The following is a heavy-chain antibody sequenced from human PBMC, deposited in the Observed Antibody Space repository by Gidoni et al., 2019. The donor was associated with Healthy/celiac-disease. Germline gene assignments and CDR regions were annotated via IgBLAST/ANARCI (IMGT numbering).Heavy chain of an antibody. D-gene: IGHD6-6*01. Sequence: QVQLVQSGAEVKKPGASVKVSCTASGYTFPSYAMHWVRQAPGQRLEWMGWINAGNGNTKYSQKFQGRVTITRDTSASTAYMELSSLRSEDTAVYYCARDDYGSWSPGYFDYWGQGTLVTVSS. CDR2: INAGNGNT. CDR1: GYTFPSYA. V-gene: IGHV1-3*01. J-gene: IGHJ4*02. CDR3: ARDDYGSWSPGYFDY.